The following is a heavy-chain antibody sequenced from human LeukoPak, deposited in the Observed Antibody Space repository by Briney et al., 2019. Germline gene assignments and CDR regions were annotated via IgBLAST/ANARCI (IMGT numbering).Heavy chain of an antibody. Sequence: SESLSLTCTVSGGSIRTSGYFWSWIRQPPGNGLEWIATVSYSAQIFYHPFLERRVTMSADTSTNQFSLEVSSVIATDTFVYYCAMYSFPVGRHFDYWGQGTLVTVSS. CDR2: VSYSAQI. V-gene: IGHV4-39*01. CDR1: GGSIRTSGYF. J-gene: IGHJ4*02. CDR3: AMYSFPVGRHFDY. D-gene: IGHD1-26*01.